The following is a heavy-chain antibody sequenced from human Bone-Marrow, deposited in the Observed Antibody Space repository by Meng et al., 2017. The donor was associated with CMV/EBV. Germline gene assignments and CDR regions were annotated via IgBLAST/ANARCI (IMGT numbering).Heavy chain of an antibody. Sequence: GGSLRLSCAASGFTFSSYSMNWVRQAPGKGLEWVSSISSSSSYIYYADSVKGRFTISRDNAKNSLYLQMNSLRAEDTAVYYCARTWIQLWLPLGMDVWGQGTTVTVSS. J-gene: IGHJ6*02. V-gene: IGHV3-21*01. CDR2: ISSSSSYI. D-gene: IGHD5-18*01. CDR1: GFTFSSYS. CDR3: ARTWIQLWLPLGMDV.